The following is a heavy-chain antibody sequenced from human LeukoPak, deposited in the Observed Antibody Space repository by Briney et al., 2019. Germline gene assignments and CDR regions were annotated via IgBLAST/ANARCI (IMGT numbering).Heavy chain of an antibody. Sequence: SGPTLVNPTQPLTLTCTFSGFSLSTSGVGVGWIRQPPGKALERLALIYWNDDNRYSPSLRTRLTITKDTSKNQVVLTMTNMDPVDTATYYCAHYGDYRFMYYFDYWGQGTLVTVSS. D-gene: IGHD4-17*01. J-gene: IGHJ4*02. CDR2: IYWNDDN. CDR1: GFSLSTSGVG. V-gene: IGHV2-5*01. CDR3: AHYGDYRFMYYFDY.